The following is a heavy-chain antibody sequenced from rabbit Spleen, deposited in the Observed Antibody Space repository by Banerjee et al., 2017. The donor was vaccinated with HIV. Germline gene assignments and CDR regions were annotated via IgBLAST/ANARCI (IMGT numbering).Heavy chain of an antibody. CDR3: ARDAGTSFSTYGMDL. Sequence: QEQLVEYGGDLVQPEGSLTLTCKASGFIFSDNYHVCWVRQAPGKGLEWIACNDVGSSGSTYSATWAKGRFTVSKTSSTTVTLQMTSLTAADTATYFCARDAGTSFSTYGMDLWGQGTLVTVS. D-gene: IGHD8-1*01. V-gene: IGHV1S45*01. CDR2: NDVGSSGST. CDR1: GFIFSDNYH. J-gene: IGHJ6*01.